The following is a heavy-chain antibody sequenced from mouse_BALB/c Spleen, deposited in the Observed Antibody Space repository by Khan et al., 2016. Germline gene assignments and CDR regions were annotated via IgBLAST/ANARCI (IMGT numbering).Heavy chain of an antibody. J-gene: IGHJ2*01. D-gene: IGHD4-1*01. CDR2: ILPGSGST. V-gene: IGHV1-9*01. CDR1: GYTFSSYW. Sequence: QVQLQQPGAELMKPGASVKISCRATGYTFSSYWIEWIKQRPGHGLEWIGQILPGSGSTHYNENLKGKATFTADTSSNTVYMQLSSLTSEDSAVYYCARNWAVDYWGQGTTLTVSS. CDR3: ARNWAVDY.